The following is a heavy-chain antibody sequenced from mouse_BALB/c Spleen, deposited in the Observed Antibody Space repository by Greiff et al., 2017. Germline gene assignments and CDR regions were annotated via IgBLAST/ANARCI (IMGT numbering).Heavy chain of an antibody. V-gene: IGHV1-7*01. D-gene: IGHD2-14*01. CDR2: INPSTGYT. Sequence: QVQLKQSGAELAKPGASVKMSCKASGYTFTSYWMHWVKQRPGQGLEWIGYINPSTGYTEYNQKFKDKATLTADKSSSTAYMQLSSLTSEDSAVYYCARYYRYERYYAMDYWGQGTSVTVSS. CDR3: ARYYRYERYYAMDY. CDR1: GYTFTSYW. J-gene: IGHJ4*01.